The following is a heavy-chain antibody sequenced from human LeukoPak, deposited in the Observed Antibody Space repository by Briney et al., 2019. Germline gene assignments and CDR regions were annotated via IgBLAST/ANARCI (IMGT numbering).Heavy chain of an antibody. CDR2: IGYDGSNK. J-gene: IGHJ4*02. CDR1: GFTFSTYD. D-gene: IGHD6-13*01. CDR3: ASQTKYSSSWYFDY. V-gene: IGHV3-30*03. Sequence: GGSLRLSCAASGFTFSTYDMHWVRQAPGKGPEWVAVIGYDGSNKYYADSVNGRFTISRDNSKNTLYLQMNSLRAEDTAVYYCASQTKYSSSWYFDYWGQGTLVTVFS.